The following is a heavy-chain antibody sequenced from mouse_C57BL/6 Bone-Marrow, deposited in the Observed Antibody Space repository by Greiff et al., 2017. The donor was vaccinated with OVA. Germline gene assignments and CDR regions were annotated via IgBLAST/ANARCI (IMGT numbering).Heavy chain of an antibody. D-gene: IGHD1-1*01. CDR1: GYTFTSYW. Sequence: EVQLQQSGTVLARPGASVKMSCKTSGYTFTSYWMHWVKQRPGQGLEWIGAIYPGNSDTSYNQKFKGKAKLTAVTSASTAYMELSSLTNEDSAVYYCTRLRITTVVSDYWGQGTTLTVSS. CDR3: TRLRITTVVSDY. CDR2: IYPGNSDT. V-gene: IGHV1-5*01. J-gene: IGHJ2*01.